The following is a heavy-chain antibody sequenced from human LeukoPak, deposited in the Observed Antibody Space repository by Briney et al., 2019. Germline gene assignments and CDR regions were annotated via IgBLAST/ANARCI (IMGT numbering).Heavy chain of an antibody. Sequence: PSETLSLTCTVSGGSISSYYWSWIRQPAGKGLEWIGEINHSGSTNYNPSLKSRVTISVDTSKNQFSLKLSSVTAADTAVYYCARRPYYGSGSYYRVDYWGQGTLVTVSS. J-gene: IGHJ4*02. D-gene: IGHD3-10*01. CDR1: GGSISSYY. V-gene: IGHV4-34*01. CDR3: ARRPYYGSGSYYRVDY. CDR2: INHSGST.